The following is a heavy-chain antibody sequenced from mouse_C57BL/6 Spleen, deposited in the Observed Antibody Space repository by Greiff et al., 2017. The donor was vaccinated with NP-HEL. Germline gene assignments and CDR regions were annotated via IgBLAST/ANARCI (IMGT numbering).Heavy chain of an antibody. Sequence: QVQLQQPGAELVKPGASVKLSCKASGYTFTSYWMHWVKQRPGQGLEWIGMIHPNSGSTNYNEKFKSKATLTVDKSSSTAYMQLSSLTSEDSAVYDWARGTGYGDDGAMDYWGQGTSVTVSS. CDR1: GYTFTSYW. V-gene: IGHV1-64*01. CDR3: ARGTGYGDDGAMDY. D-gene: IGHD2-14*01. CDR2: IHPNSGST. J-gene: IGHJ4*01.